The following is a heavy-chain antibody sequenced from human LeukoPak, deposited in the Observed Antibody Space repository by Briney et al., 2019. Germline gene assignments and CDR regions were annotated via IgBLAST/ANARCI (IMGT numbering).Heavy chain of an antibody. Sequence: KASKTLSLTCAVYGGSFSGYYWSWIRQPPGKGLEWIGEINHSGSTNYNPSLKSRVTISVDTSKNQFSLKLSSVTAADTAVYYCARENYYDSSGYDALWGQGTLVTVSS. CDR3: ARENYYDSSGYDAL. D-gene: IGHD3-22*01. J-gene: IGHJ4*02. CDR2: INHSGST. V-gene: IGHV4-34*01. CDR1: GGSFSGYY.